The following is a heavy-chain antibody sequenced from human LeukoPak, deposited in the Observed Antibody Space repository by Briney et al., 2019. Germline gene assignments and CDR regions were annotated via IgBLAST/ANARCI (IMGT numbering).Heavy chain of an antibody. CDR3: ARNLDLSGYYMWFDP. CDR2: MNPKSGSA. J-gene: IGHJ5*02. CDR1: GFTFTNYD. V-gene: IGHV1-8*01. D-gene: IGHD3-3*01. Sequence: ASVKVSCKASGFTFTNYDINWTRQATGQGLEWMGWMNPKSGSAGYAQKFQGRVTMTRNTSISTAYMELSSLRSEDTAIYYCARNLDLSGYYMWFDPWGQGTLVTVSS.